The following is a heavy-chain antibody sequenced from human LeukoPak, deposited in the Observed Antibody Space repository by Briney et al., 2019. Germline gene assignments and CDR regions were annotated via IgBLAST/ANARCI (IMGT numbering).Heavy chain of an antibody. D-gene: IGHD5-24*01. V-gene: IGHV3-21*01. J-gene: IGHJ4*02. CDR3: ARDLDGDLFDY. Sequence: GGSLRLSCAASGFTFNTYSMNWVRQAPGKGLEWVSCISSSSDYIYYTDSVKGRFTISRDNARNSLYLQMNSLRAEDTAVYYCARDLDGDLFDYWGQGTLVTVSS. CDR1: GFTFNTYS. CDR2: ISSSSDYI.